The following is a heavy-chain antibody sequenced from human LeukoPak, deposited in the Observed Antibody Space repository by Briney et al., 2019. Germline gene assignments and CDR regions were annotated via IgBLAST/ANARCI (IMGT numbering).Heavy chain of an antibody. CDR1: GGSISSSNW. Sequence: SGTLSLTCAVSGGSISSSNWWSWVRQPPGKGLEWIGEIYHSGSTNYNPSLKSRITISVDTSKNQFSLKLSSVTAADTAVYYCASYHYYGSGQGYWGQGTLVTVSS. J-gene: IGHJ4*02. D-gene: IGHD3-10*01. CDR2: IYHSGST. CDR3: ASYHYYGSGQGY. V-gene: IGHV4-4*02.